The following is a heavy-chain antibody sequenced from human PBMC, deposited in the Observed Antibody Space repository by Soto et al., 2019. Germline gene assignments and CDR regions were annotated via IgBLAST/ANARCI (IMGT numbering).Heavy chain of an antibody. V-gene: IGHV3-23*01. CDR2: ISGSADST. CDR3: AKSVETNLGFGPHNWFDP. D-gene: IGHD3-3*01. J-gene: IGHJ5*02. CDR1: GFTFAYYA. Sequence: EVQLLESGGDLAQPGGSLRLSCAASGFTFAYYAMSWDRQGPGQGLEWVSAISGSADSTYYADSVKGRFTISRDTSKNTLYLQMNSLRGEDTALYYWAKSVETNLGFGPHNWFDPWGQGTVVTVSS.